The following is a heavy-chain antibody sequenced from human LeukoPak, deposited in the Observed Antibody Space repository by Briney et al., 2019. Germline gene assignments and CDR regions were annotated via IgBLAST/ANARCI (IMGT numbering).Heavy chain of an antibody. CDR1: GGSISSSSYY. CDR3: TRRRNYLSHFDY. V-gene: IGHV4-61*05. CDR2: IYYSGST. D-gene: IGHD1-7*01. Sequence: PSETLSLTCTVSGGSISSSSYYWSWIRQPPGKGLEWIGYIYYSGSTNYNPSLKSRVTISVDTSKNQFSLKLSSVTAADTAVYYCTRRRNYLSHFDYWGQGTLVTVSS. J-gene: IGHJ4*02.